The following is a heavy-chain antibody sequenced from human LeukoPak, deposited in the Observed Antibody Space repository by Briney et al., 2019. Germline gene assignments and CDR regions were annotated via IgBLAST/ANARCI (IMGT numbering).Heavy chain of an antibody. CDR3: ARHYRLLPDY. CDR2: ISSLSNHI. Sequence: GGSLRLSCAASGFTFSDDFMNWVRQVPGKGLQWVSSISSLSNHIYYADSVKGRFTIFRDNAKNSLYLQMDSLRAEDTAVYYCARHYRLLPDYWGQGTLVTVSS. V-gene: IGHV3-21*01. D-gene: IGHD2-15*01. CDR1: GFTFSDDF. J-gene: IGHJ4*02.